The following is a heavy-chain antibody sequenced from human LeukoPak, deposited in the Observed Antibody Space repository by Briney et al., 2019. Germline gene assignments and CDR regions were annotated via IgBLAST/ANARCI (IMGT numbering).Heavy chain of an antibody. J-gene: IGHJ4*02. D-gene: IGHD5-12*01. Sequence: GGSLRLSCTASGFTFGDYAMSWFRQAPGKGLEWVGFIRSKAYGGTTEYAASVKGRFTISRDDSKSVAYLQMNSLKTEDTAVYYCTRVRFREATIEGTFDYWGQGTLVTVSS. CDR2: IRSKAYGGTT. CDR1: GFTFGDYA. CDR3: TRVRFREATIEGTFDY. V-gene: IGHV3-49*03.